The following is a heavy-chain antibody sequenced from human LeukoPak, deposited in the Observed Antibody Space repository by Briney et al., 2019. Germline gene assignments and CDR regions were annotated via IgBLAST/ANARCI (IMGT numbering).Heavy chain of an antibody. V-gene: IGHV4-39*01. CDR3: AGGDWFDL. CDR2: IYYSRNT. Sequence: PSETLSLTCTVSGGSISSTIYKWGWIRQPPGKGLEWIGSIYYSRNTYYSPSLKSRITVSVDTSKNQFSLRLSSVTAADTAVYYCAGGDWFDLWGQGTLVTVSS. J-gene: IGHJ5*02. CDR1: GGSISSTIYK.